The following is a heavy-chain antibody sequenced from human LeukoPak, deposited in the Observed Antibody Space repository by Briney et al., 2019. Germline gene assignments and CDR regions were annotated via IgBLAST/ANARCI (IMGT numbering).Heavy chain of an antibody. CDR2: IYTSGST. CDR3: ARVNSGSYREFDY. J-gene: IGHJ4*02. Sequence: PSETLSLTCTVSGGSISSYYWNWIRQPAGKELEWVGRIYTSGSTNYNASLKSRVSMSVDTSKNQFSLKLSSVTAADTAVFYCARVNSGSYREFDYWGQGTLVTVSS. D-gene: IGHD1-26*01. V-gene: IGHV4-4*07. CDR1: GGSISSYY.